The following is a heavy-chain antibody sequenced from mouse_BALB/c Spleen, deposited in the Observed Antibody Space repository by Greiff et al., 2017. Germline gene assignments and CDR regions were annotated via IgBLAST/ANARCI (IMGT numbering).Heavy chain of an antibody. D-gene: IGHD2-4*01. Sequence: QVQLQQSGAELVRPGTSVKVSCKASGYAFTNYLIEWVKQRPGQGLEWIGVINPGSGGTNYNEKFKGKATLTADKSSSTAYMQLSSLTSDDSAVYFCARLYDYRAWFAYWGQGTLVTVSA. CDR2: INPGSGGT. V-gene: IGHV1-54*01. CDR1: GYAFTNYL. J-gene: IGHJ3*01. CDR3: ARLYDYRAWFAY.